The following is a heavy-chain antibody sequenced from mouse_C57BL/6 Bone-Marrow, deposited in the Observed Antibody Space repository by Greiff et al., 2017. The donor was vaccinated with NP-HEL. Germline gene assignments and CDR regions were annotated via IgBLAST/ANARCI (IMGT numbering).Heavy chain of an antibody. CDR3: ARRGLSRYAMDY. CDR1: GFTFSDYY. CDR2: ISNGGGST. V-gene: IGHV5-12*01. D-gene: IGHD3-1*01. J-gene: IGHJ4*01. Sequence: EVMLVESGGGLVQPGGSLKLSCAASGFTFSDYYMYWVRQTPEKRLEWVAYISNGGGSTYYPDTVKGRFTISRDNAKNTLYLQMSRLKSEDTAMYYCARRGLSRYAMDYWGQGTSVTVSS.